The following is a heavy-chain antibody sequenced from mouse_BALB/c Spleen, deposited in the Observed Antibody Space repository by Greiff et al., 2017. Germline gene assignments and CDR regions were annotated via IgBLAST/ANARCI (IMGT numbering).Heavy chain of an antibody. J-gene: IGHJ2*01. Sequence: SGPGILQPSQTLSLTCSFSGFSLSTSGMGVGWIRQPSGKGLEWLAHIWWDDDKYYNTALKSGLTISKDTSKNQVFLKIASVDTADTATYYCARMGDYDVYPVYFDYWGQGTTLTVSS. CDR2: IWWDDDK. CDR3: ARMGDYDVYPVYFDY. D-gene: IGHD2-4*01. V-gene: IGHV8-8*01. CDR1: GFSLSTSGMG.